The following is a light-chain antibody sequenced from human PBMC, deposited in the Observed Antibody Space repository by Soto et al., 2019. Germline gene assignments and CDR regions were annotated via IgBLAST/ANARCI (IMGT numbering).Light chain of an antibody. V-gene: IGKV3-20*01. Sequence: EIVLAQSPDTLSLSPGESATLSCRASQSVSSSYLAWYQQKPGQAPRLLIYGASNRATGIPDRFSGSWSGTDFTLTIRTLEPEDFVLYYCQQYCSTPRTFGQWTTVDIK. CDR2: GAS. CDR3: QQYCSTPRT. CDR1: QSVSSSY. J-gene: IGKJ1*01.